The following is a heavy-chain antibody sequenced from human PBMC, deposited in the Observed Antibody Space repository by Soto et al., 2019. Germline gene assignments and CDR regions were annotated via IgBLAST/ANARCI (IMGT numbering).Heavy chain of an antibody. CDR2: IGTAGDT. Sequence: GSLSLSCSASGFPFSSYDMHWVRQGPGKGLEWVSAIGTAGDTNYAGSVKGRFTISRENAKNSLYLQMNSLRAGDTAIYFCARAIGPTLFDYWGQGTLVTVSS. V-gene: IGHV3-13*04. CDR1: GFPFSSYD. J-gene: IGHJ4*02. CDR3: ARAIGPTLFDY. D-gene: IGHD3-22*01.